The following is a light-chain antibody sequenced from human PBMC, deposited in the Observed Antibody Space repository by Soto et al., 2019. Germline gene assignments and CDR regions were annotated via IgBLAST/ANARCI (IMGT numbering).Light chain of an antibody. CDR3: QQYDVSVWT. Sequence: EIVMAQSPSTLSVSAGERATISCRASQTVSSGFLAWYQQKVGQAPRLLIYGASSRATGIPDRFSGSGSGTDFTLTISRLEPEDFAVYYCQQYDVSVWTFGQGTKVDIK. CDR1: QTVSSGF. J-gene: IGKJ1*01. V-gene: IGKV3-20*01. CDR2: GAS.